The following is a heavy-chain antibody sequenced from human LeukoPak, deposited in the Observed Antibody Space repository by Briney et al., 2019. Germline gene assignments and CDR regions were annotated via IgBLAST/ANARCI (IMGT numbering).Heavy chain of an antibody. CDR3: ATPLRYFDWLFHDAFDI. V-gene: IGHV3-48*03. CDR2: ISSSGSTI. J-gene: IGHJ3*02. CDR1: GIIFGSYD. D-gene: IGHD3-9*01. Sequence: GGSLRLSCAASGIIFGSYDMNWVRPAPGKGLEWISHISSSGSTIYYADSVKGRFTISRNNATNSMYLQMNSLRAEDTAVYYCATPLRYFDWLFHDAFDIWGQGTMVTVSS.